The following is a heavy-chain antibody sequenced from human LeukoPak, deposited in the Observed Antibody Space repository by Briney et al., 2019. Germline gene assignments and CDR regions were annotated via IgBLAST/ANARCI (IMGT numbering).Heavy chain of an antibody. CDR3: AKVALSNVLLWFGELWSLDY. CDR1: GFTFSAYA. D-gene: IGHD3-10*01. V-gene: IGHV3-23*01. CDR2: ISGSGGST. J-gene: IGHJ4*02. Sequence: GGSLRLSCVASGFTFSAYAMSWVRQAPGKGLEWVSAISGSGGSTYYADSVKGRFTISRDNSKNTLYLQMNSLRAEDTAVYYCAKVALSNVLLWFGELWSLDYWGQGTLVTVSS.